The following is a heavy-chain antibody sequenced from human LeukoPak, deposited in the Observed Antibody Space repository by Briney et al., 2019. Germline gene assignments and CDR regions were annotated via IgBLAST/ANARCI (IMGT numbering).Heavy chain of an antibody. V-gene: IGHV1-69*13. J-gene: IGHJ3*02. CDR3: AREDGGAEDAFDI. CDR1: GGTFSSYA. Sequence: VASVKVSCKASGGTFSSYAISWVRRAPGQGLEWMGGIIPIFGTANYAQKFQGRVTITADESTSTAYMELSSLRSEDTAVYYCAREDGGAEDAFDIWGQGTMVTVSS. CDR2: IIPIFGTA. D-gene: IGHD4-23*01.